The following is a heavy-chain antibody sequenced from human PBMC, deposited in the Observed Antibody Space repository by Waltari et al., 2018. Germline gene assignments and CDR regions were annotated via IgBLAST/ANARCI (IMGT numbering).Heavy chain of an antibody. CDR1: GFTFSSYS. V-gene: IGHV3-21*01. CDR3: ARHPTTYDFWSGYYRGGGFDY. Sequence: EVQLVESGGGLVKPGGSLRLSCAASGFTFSSYSMNWVRQAPGKGLEWVSSISSSSSYIYYADSVKGRFTISRDNAKNSLYLQMNSLRAEDTAVYYCARHPTTYDFWSGYYRGGGFDYWGQGTLVTVSS. D-gene: IGHD3-3*01. CDR2: ISSSSSYI. J-gene: IGHJ4*02.